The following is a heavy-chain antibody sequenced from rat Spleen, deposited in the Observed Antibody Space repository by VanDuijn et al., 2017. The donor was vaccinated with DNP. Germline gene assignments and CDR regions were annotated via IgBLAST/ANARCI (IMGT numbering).Heavy chain of an antibody. CDR2: ISNEGRRI. J-gene: IGHJ3*01. Sequence: EVQLVESGGDLVQPGRSLKLSCAASGFTFSDYNMAWVRQAPTKGLEWVASISNEGRRIYYGDSVKGRFTISRDNVKSIVYLQMNSLRSEDTATYYCVRDGLNYGGLFAYWGQGTLVTVSS. D-gene: IGHD1-11*01. V-gene: IGHV5-22*01. CDR3: VRDGLNYGGLFAY. CDR1: GFTFSDYN.